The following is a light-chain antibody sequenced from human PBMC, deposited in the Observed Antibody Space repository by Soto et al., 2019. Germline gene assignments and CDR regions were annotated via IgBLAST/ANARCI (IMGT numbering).Light chain of an antibody. J-gene: IGLJ1*01. CDR1: SSNIGAGYD. CDR3: QSYDSTLSARYV. Sequence: QAVVTQPPSVSGAPGQRVTISCTGSSSNIGAGYDVHWYQQRPGTAPKLLIFGNTNRPSGVPDRFSGSKSGTSASLAITGLQAEDGGDYYCQSYDSTLSARYVFGTGTKVTVL. V-gene: IGLV1-40*01. CDR2: GNT.